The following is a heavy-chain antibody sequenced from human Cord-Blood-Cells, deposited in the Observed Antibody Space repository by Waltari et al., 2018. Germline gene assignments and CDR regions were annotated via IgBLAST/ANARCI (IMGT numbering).Heavy chain of an antibody. Sequence: QVQLQQWGAGLLKPSETLSLTCAVYGGSFSGYYWSWIRQPPGKGLEWIGENNHSGSTNYNPSRESRVTISVDTSKNQFSLKLSSVTAADTAVYYGARHAWDSSTFFDYWGQGTLVTVSS. CDR2: NNHSGST. CDR3: ARHAWDSSTFFDY. J-gene: IGHJ4*02. D-gene: IGHD6-13*01. V-gene: IGHV4-34*01. CDR1: GGSFSGYY.